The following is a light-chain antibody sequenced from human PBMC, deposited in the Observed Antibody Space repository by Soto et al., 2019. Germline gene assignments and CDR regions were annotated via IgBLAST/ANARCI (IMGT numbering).Light chain of an antibody. CDR3: QQSYSTPPAT. CDR2: AAS. CDR1: QSISSY. V-gene: IGKV1-39*01. J-gene: IGKJ1*01. Sequence: DIQMTQSPSSLSASVGDRVTITCRASQSISSYLNWYQQKPGKAPKLLIYAASSLQSGVPSRFSGSGSVTDFTLTISSLQPEDFATYYCQQSYSTPPATFGQGTKVEIK.